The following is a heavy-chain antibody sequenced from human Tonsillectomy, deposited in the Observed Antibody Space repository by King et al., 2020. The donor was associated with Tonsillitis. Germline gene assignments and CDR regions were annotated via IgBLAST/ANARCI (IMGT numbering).Heavy chain of an antibody. CDR3: ARYRRASRLVAGSGWFYYGIDV. V-gene: IGHV3-30-3*01. J-gene: IGHJ6*02. Sequence: VQLVESGGGVVQPGRSLRLSCAASGVTFSNYALHWVRQAPGKGLEWVAIISYHGSNKYYADSVKGRFTITRDDSKNTLFLQMNSLRSEDTAVYYCARYRRASRLVAGSGWFYYGIDVWGQGHTVTV. CDR2: ISYHGSNK. D-gene: IGHD6-19*01. CDR1: GVTFSNYA.